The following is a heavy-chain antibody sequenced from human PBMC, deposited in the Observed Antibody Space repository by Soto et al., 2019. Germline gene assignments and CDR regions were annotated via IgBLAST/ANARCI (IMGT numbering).Heavy chain of an antibody. V-gene: IGHV3-33*01. D-gene: IGHD6-6*01. CDR2: IWYDGSNK. CDR3: ARGGEARINYYYYGMDV. J-gene: IGHJ6*02. CDR1: GFTFSSYG. Sequence: GGSLRLSCAASGFTFSSYGMHWVRQAPGKGLEWVAAIWYDGSNKNYADSVKGRFSISRDKSKNTLYLQMNSLRAENTAVYYCARGGEARINYYYYGMDVWGQGTTVTVSS.